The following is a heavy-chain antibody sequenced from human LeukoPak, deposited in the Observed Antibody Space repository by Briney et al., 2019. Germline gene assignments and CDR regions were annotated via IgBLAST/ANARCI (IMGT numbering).Heavy chain of an antibody. V-gene: IGHV1-18*01. Sequence: ASVKVSCKASGYNFISYGITWVRQAPGQGLEWMGWISPYKGNTNSAQKLQGRVTMTTDTSTSTAYMELRSLRSDDTAFYYCARSSGSYSTFDYWGQGTLVTVSS. CDR2: ISPYKGNT. D-gene: IGHD1-26*01. J-gene: IGHJ4*02. CDR3: ARSSGSYSTFDY. CDR1: GYNFISYG.